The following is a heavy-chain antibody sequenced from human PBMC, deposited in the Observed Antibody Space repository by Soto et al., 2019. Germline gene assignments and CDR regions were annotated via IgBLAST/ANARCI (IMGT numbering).Heavy chain of an antibody. J-gene: IGHJ4*02. CDR1: GFTFNNFA. V-gene: IGHV3-23*01. Sequence: EVHLLGSGGDLVQPGGSLRLSCEVSGFTFNNFAMSWVRQSPGKGLEWVSTISSDGDLRHYAESVKGRFTISRDNSKSALFLQMNSLRAEDTALYFCAKVRQRFLDILTGATNFDSGGQRTLVTVSS. CDR2: ISSDGDLR. CDR3: AKVRQRFLDILTGATNFDS. D-gene: IGHD3-9*01.